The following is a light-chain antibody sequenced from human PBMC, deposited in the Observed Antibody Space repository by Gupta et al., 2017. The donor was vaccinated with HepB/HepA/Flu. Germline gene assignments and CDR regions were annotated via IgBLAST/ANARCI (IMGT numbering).Light chain of an antibody. CDR1: HSLWVNSNYVNS. CDR3: QQEDNTPWT. Sequence: EIVLTQSPESLAVSLGERATLKCRSSHSLWVNSNYVNSLAWYQQKAGQPPKLLIYWASAREFGVPDRFSGSGSGTDFTLTISSLQPEDVAIYYCQQEDNTPWTFGQGTKVEIK. V-gene: IGKV4-1*01. CDR2: WAS. J-gene: IGKJ1*01.